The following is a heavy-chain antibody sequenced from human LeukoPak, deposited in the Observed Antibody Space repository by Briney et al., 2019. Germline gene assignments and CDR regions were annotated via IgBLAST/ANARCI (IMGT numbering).Heavy chain of an antibody. J-gene: IGHJ6*03. CDR3: ARSPPYYYYYYMDV. Sequence: GGSLRLSRAASGLTFNNYNLNWVRQAPGKGLEWVSSISSSRSYIYYADSVKGRFTISRDNAKNSLYLQMNSLRAEDTALYYCARSPPYYYYYYMDVWGKGTTVTVSS. CDR2: ISSSRSYI. V-gene: IGHV3-21*04. CDR1: GLTFNNYN.